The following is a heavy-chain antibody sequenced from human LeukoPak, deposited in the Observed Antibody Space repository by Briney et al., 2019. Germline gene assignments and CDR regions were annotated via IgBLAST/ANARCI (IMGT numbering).Heavy chain of an antibody. CDR2: VKQDGSGE. CDR3: AKRRHYYGSGDYYRDP. Sequence: GGSLRLSCAASGFNLTDYWMSWVRQAPGKGLEWVANVKQDGSGEYYVDSVKGRFTISRDNAKNSVYLQMNSLRADDTAMYYCAKRRHYYGSGDYYRDPWGQGTLVTVSS. J-gene: IGHJ5*02. V-gene: IGHV3-7*01. CDR1: GFNLTDYW. D-gene: IGHD3-10*01.